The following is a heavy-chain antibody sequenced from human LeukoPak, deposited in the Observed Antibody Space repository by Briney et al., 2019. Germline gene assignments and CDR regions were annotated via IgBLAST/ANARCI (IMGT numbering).Heavy chain of an antibody. Sequence: GESLKISCKGSGYTFTTYCIGWVGQMPRTGLEWMGIIYPGDSGPRYSTSSQGQVTISADKPISTAYLQWSSLKASDSAMYYCVRHGLGTSWFGFDYWGQGTLVTVSS. J-gene: IGHJ4*02. D-gene: IGHD6-13*01. CDR1: GYTFTTYC. V-gene: IGHV5-51*01. CDR3: VRHGLGTSWFGFDY. CDR2: IYPGDSGP.